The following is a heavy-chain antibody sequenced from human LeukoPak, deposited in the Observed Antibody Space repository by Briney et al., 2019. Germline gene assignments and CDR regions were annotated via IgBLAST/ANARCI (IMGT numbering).Heavy chain of an antibody. J-gene: IGHJ6*02. Sequence: SETLSHTCAVYGGSFSGYYWSWIRQPPGKGLEWMGEINHSGSTNYNPSLKSRVTISVDTSKNQFSLKLSSVTAADTAVYYCATAAYYYGSGCYLTGYYYYYGMDVWGQGTTATVSS. CDR2: INHSGST. V-gene: IGHV4-34*01. D-gene: IGHD3-10*01. CDR3: ATAAYYYGSGCYLTGYYYYYGMDV. CDR1: GGSFSGYY.